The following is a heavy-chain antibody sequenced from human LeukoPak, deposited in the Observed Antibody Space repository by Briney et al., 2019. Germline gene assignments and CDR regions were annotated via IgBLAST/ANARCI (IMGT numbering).Heavy chain of an antibody. D-gene: IGHD3-22*01. CDR1: GFTFSSYS. CDR2: ISSSSSTI. Sequence: GGSLRLSCAASGFTFSSYSMNWVRQAPGKGLEWVSYISSSSSTIYYADSVKGRFTISRDNAKNSPYLQMNSLRAEDTAVYYCARGRGYYDYWGQGTLVTVSS. V-gene: IGHV3-48*04. J-gene: IGHJ4*02. CDR3: ARGRGYYDY.